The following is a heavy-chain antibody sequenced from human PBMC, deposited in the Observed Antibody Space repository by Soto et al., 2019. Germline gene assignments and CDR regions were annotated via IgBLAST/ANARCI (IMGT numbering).Heavy chain of an antibody. Sequence: ASVKVSCKASGGTFSSYAISWVRQAPGQGLEWMGGIIPIFGTANYAQKFQGRVTITADESTSTAYMELSSLRSEDTAVYYCARAPFIAAAGTNGVDSEGTGAFDIWGQWTMVTVSS. V-gene: IGHV1-69*13. CDR1: GGTFSSYA. CDR2: IIPIFGTA. CDR3: ARAPFIAAAGTNGVDSEGTGAFDI. D-gene: IGHD6-13*01. J-gene: IGHJ3*02.